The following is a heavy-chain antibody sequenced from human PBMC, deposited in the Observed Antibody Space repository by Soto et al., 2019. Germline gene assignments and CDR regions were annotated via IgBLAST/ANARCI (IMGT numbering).Heavy chain of an antibody. V-gene: IGHV3-30-3*01. CDR2: ISYDGSNK. Sequence: FLRLSCAASGFTFSSYAMHWVRQAPGKGLEWVAVISYDGSNKYYADSVKGRFTISRDNSKNTLYLQMNSLRAEDTAVCYCARDKAAAGRAVGYWGQGTLVTVSS. D-gene: IGHD6-13*01. CDR1: GFTFSSYA. CDR3: ARDKAAAGRAVGY. J-gene: IGHJ4*02.